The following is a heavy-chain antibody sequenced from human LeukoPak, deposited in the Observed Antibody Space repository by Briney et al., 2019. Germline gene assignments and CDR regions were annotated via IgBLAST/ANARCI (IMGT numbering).Heavy chain of an antibody. CDR1: GFTFDSYA. J-gene: IGHJ4*02. CDR2: ISGSGSST. Sequence: PGGSLRLSCAASGFTFDSYAMSWVRQAPGRGLEWVSSISGSGSSTYYADSVKGRFTISRDNSKNTLYLQMDSLRIEDTAEYYCAKGNSARSGSYYGDYWGQGTLVTVYS. CDR3: AKGNSARSGSYYGDY. V-gene: IGHV3-23*01. D-gene: IGHD1-26*01.